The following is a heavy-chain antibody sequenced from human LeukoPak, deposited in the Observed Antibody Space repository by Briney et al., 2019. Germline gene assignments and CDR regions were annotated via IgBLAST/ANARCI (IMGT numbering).Heavy chain of an antibody. V-gene: IGHV1-18*01. CDR2: ISAYNGNT. CDR1: GYTFTSYG. J-gene: IGHJ5*02. D-gene: IGHD2-21*02. Sequence: ASVKVSCKASGYTFTSYGISWVRQAPGQGLEWMGWISAYNGNTNYAQKLQGRVTMTTDTSTSTAYMELRSLRSDDTAMYYCARDHGDIVVVTAIQGLSWFDPWGQGTLVTVSS. CDR3: ARDHGDIVVVTAIQGLSWFDP.